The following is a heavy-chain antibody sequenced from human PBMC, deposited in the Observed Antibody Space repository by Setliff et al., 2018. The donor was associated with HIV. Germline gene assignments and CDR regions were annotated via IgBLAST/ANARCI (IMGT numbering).Heavy chain of an antibody. CDR3: ARGLNYYGSGSYLPLGY. CDR2: IDHSGST. Sequence: SETLSLTCAVYGGSFNDYYWTWIRQPPGKGLEWIGEIDHSGSTKYHASLKSRVTISIDTSKNQISLKLSSVTAADTAVYYCARGLNYYGSGSYLPLGYWGQGTLVTVS. V-gene: IGHV4-34*01. CDR1: GGSFNDYY. J-gene: IGHJ4*02. D-gene: IGHD3-10*01.